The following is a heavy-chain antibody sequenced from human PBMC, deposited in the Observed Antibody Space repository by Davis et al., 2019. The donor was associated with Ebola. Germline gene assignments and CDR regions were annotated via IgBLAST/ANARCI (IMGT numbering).Heavy chain of an antibody. J-gene: IGHJ6*02. D-gene: IGHD3-10*01. V-gene: IGHV3-30*02. CDR2: IWYDGSNK. CDR3: AKDRGGLLWFGELLYSTYYYYGMDV. Sequence: GESLKISCAASGFTFSSYGMHWVRQAPGKGLEWVAVIWYDGSNKYYADSVKGRFTISRDNSKNTLYLQMNSLRAEDTAVYYCAKDRGGLLWFGELLYSTYYYYGMDVWGQGTTVTVSS. CDR1: GFTFSSYG.